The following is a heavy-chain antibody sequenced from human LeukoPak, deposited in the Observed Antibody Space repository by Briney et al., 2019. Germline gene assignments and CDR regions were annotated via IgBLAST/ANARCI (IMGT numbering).Heavy chain of an antibody. D-gene: IGHD6-13*01. Sequence: PGRSLRPSCEASGFTFRSFGFHWVRQAPGKGLEWVALMWFDGTKTYYADSVKGRFSVSRDNSKNTVYLQMNSLRVEDTAVYYCARHGIAALTDAFDIWGQGTTVSVSS. CDR1: GFTFRSFG. CDR3: ARHGIAALTDAFDI. J-gene: IGHJ3*02. V-gene: IGHV3-33*01. CDR2: MWFDGTKT.